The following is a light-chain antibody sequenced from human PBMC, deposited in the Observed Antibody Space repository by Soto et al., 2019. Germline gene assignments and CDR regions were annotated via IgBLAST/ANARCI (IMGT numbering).Light chain of an antibody. CDR2: EVS. J-gene: IGLJ1*01. Sequence: QSVLTQPPSASGSPGQSVTIYCTGTSCDVGGYNYVSWYQQHPGKAPKLMIYEVSKRPSGVPDRFSGSKSGNTASLTVSGLQAEDEADYYCSSYAGSNKVFGTGTKVTVL. CDR3: SSYAGSNKV. CDR1: SCDVGGYNY. V-gene: IGLV2-8*01.